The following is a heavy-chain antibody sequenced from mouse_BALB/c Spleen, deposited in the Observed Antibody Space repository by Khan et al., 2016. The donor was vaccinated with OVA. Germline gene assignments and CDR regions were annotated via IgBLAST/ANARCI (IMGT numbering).Heavy chain of an antibody. CDR1: GYIFTTYW. CDR2: IYPGTGNI. J-gene: IGHJ2*01. V-gene: IGHV1-76*01. Sequence: QVQLKESGAELVRPGASVKLSCKTSGYIFTTYWIHWVKQRSGQGLEWIARIYPGTGNIYYSANFKGKATLTADNSSSTAYMQFSSLKSEDSAVYVCAREEALYYFDYGGQGTTLTVSS. D-gene: IGHD3-2*02. CDR3: AREEALYYFDY.